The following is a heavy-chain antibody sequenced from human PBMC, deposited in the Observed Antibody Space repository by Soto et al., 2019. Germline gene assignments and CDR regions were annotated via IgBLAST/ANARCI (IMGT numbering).Heavy chain of an antibody. CDR3: AKDRLAANWFDP. V-gene: IGHV3-30*18. CDR1: GFTFSSYW. D-gene: IGHD6-13*01. J-gene: IGHJ5*02. Sequence: GGSLRLSCAASGFTFSSYWMSWVRQAPGKGLEWVAVISYDGSNKYYADSVKGRFTISRDNSKNTLYLQMNSLRAEDTAVYYCAKDRLAANWFDPWGQGTMVTVSS. CDR2: ISYDGSNK.